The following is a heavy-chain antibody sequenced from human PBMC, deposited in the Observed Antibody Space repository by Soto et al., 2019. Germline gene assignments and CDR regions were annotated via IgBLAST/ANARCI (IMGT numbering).Heavy chain of an antibody. CDR2: ISSTTNYI. CDR1: GFTFTRYS. D-gene: IGHD1-7*01. CDR3: ARESEELTSNFDY. Sequence: GGSLRLSCAASGFTFTRYSMNWVLQAPGKGLEWVSSISSTTNYIYYGDSMKGRFTISRDNAKNSLYLEMNSLRAEDTAVYYCARESEELTSNFDYWGQGTLVTVPQ. V-gene: IGHV3-21*06. J-gene: IGHJ4*02.